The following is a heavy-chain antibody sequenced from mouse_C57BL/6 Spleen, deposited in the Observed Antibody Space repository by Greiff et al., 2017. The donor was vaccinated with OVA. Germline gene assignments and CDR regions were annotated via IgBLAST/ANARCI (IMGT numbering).Heavy chain of an antibody. CDR1: GYTFTDYN. CDR2: INPNNGGT. V-gene: IGHV1-18*01. CDR3: ARPDSSYWFAY. Sequence: EVQLQQSGPELVKPGASVKMPCKASGYTFTDYNMDWVKQSHGKSLEWIGDINPNNGGTIYNQKFKGKATLTVDKSSSTAYMELRSLTSEDTAVYYCARPDSSYWFAYWGQGTLVTVSA. D-gene: IGHD1-1*01. J-gene: IGHJ3*01.